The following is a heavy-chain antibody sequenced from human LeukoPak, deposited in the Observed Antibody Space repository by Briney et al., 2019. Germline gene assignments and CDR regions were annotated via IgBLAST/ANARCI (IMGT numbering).Heavy chain of an antibody. V-gene: IGHV1-18*01. Sequence: GASVKVSCKASGYTFISYGIGWVRQAPGQGLEWMGWVSPFSHETNYVEKIQGRVTMTTDRSANTAYMELRSLTSGDTAVYYCAKMGVRTLLTDIVVGPTADDHLDSWGQGTLVTVSS. CDR2: VSPFSHET. CDR1: GYTFISYG. D-gene: IGHD2-21*01. CDR3: AKMGVRTLLTDIVVGPTADDHLDS. J-gene: IGHJ4*02.